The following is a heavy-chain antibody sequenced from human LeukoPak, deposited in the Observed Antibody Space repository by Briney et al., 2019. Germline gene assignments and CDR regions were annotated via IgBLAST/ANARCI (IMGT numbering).Heavy chain of an antibody. V-gene: IGHV3-7*03. CDR1: GFTFSNYW. D-gene: IGHD1-26*01. CDR3: ARDLSATAGLDV. CDR2: IKQDGSDT. J-gene: IGHJ6*02. Sequence: PGGSLRLSCVDSGFTFSNYWMNWVRQAPGKGLEWLANIKQDGSDTHYVDSVKGRFTISRDNSKNSLYLQMNSLRADDTAVYYRARDLSATAGLDVWGQGTTVTVSS.